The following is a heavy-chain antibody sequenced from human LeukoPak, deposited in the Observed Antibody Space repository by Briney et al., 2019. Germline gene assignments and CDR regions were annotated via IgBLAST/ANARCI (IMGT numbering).Heavy chain of an antibody. CDR3: ARAGDYYSTGDC. V-gene: IGHV3-72*01. Sequence: PGGSLRLSCAASGFITSDHYMDWVRQAPGKGLEWVGRTRNKANSYSTEYAASVKGRSTISRDDSKNSLYLQMNSLKTEDSAVYYCARAGDYYSTGDCWGQGTLVTVSS. D-gene: IGHD3-22*01. CDR2: TRNKANSYST. CDR1: GFITSDHY. J-gene: IGHJ4*02.